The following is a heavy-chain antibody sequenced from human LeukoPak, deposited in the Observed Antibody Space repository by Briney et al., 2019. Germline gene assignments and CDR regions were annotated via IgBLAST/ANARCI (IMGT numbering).Heavy chain of an antibody. CDR1: GFTFKRYS. Sequence: PGGSLRLSCAASGFTFKRYSMDWLRRAPGKGMEWVSSISSSRSNIYSADSVKGRFSISRDNAKNSLYLQKNSLRAEDTDVYYCARGCGGDCYYYKDVWGKGTTVIVSS. D-gene: IGHD2-21*01. V-gene: IGHV3-21*01. J-gene: IGHJ6*03. CDR2: ISSSRSNI. CDR3: ARGCGGDCYYYKDV.